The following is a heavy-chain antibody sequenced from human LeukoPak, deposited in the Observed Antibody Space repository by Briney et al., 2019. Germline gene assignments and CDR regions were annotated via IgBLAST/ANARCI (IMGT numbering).Heavy chain of an antibody. CDR3: ARTRIVVVPAAIRADAFDI. D-gene: IGHD2-2*01. Sequence: PSETLSLTCTVSGGSIGSSSYYWGWIRQPPGKGLEWIGSIYYSGSTYYNPSPKSRVTISVDTSKNQFSLKLSSVTAADTAVYYCARTRIVVVPAAIRADAFDIWGQGTMVTVSS. CDR1: GGSIGSSSYY. CDR2: IYYSGST. J-gene: IGHJ3*02. V-gene: IGHV4-39*07.